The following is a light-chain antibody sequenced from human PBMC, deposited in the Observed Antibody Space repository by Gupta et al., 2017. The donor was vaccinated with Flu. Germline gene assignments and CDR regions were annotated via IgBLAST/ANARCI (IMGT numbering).Light chain of an antibody. V-gene: IGKV3-20*01. CDR3: QQDCISVYT. Sequence: GTLSLSPGERATLSCRASQSVNNNLLTWYQQKPGQAPRLLIYGASSRATGIPDRFSGSGSGTDFTLTIRRLEPEDFAVYYCQQDCISVYTFGQGTKMEIK. CDR2: GAS. J-gene: IGKJ2*01. CDR1: QSVNNNL.